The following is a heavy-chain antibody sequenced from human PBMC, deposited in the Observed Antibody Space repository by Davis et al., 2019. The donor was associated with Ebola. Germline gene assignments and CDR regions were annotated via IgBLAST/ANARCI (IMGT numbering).Heavy chain of an antibody. V-gene: IGHV4-39*01. D-gene: IGHD2-21*01. Sequence: MPSETLSLTCTVSGGSIISSSSYWGWIRQPPRKGLEWIGSIYYSGITYYNPSLKSRVTISVDTSKNQFSLKLRSVTAADTAVYYCARHIVAGWTNWFDPWGQGTLVTVSS. CDR1: GGSIISSSSY. CDR3: ARHIVAGWTNWFDP. CDR2: IYYSGIT. J-gene: IGHJ5*02.